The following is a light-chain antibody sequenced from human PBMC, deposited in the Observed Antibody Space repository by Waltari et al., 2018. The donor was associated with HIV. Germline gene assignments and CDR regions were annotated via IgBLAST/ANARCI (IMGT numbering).Light chain of an antibody. J-gene: IGKJ5*01. Sequence: DIQMTQSPSSVSASVGDRVTISCRASQGITNWLAWYQQKPGKAPKLLIYAASSLQSGVPSRFSGSLSGTDFTLTISSLQAEDFAIYYCQQAHSFPITFGQGTRLEIK. CDR3: QQAHSFPIT. CDR1: QGITNW. CDR2: AAS. V-gene: IGKV1-12*01.